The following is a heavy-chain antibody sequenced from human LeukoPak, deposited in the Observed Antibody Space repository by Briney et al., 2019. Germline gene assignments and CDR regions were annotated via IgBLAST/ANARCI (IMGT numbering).Heavy chain of an antibody. Sequence: SETLSLTCAVYGGSFSGYYWSWIRQPPGKGLEWIGEINHSGSTNYNPSLKSRVTISVDTSKNQFSLKLSSVTAADTAVYYCARDLRGTMIVVVNHSFDYWGQGTLVTVSS. CDR1: GGSFSGYY. CDR2: INHSGST. CDR3: ARDLRGTMIVVVNHSFDY. V-gene: IGHV4-34*01. D-gene: IGHD3-22*01. J-gene: IGHJ4*02.